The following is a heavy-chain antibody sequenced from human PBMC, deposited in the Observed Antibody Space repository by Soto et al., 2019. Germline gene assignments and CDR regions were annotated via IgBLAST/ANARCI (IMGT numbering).Heavy chain of an antibody. CDR3: AREAPGYQHWFDP. CDR1: GGSISSGGYS. D-gene: IGHD2-2*01. Sequence: SETLSLTCAVSGGSISSGGYSWSWIRQPPGKGLEWIGYIYHSGSTYYNPSLKSRVTISVDTSKNQFSLKLSSVTAADTAVYYCAREAPGYQHWFDPWGQGTLVTVSS. J-gene: IGHJ5*02. V-gene: IGHV4-30-2*01. CDR2: IYHSGST.